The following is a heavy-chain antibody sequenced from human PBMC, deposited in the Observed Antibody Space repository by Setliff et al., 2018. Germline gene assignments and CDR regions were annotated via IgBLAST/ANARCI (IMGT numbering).Heavy chain of an antibody. V-gene: IGHV5-51*01. J-gene: IGHJ4*02. CDR1: GYTFTSYW. CDR2: IYPGDSDT. D-gene: IGHD6-19*01. CDR3: ASGGSGWYEREYYFDY. Sequence: PGESLKISCKGSGYTFTSYWIDWVRQMPGKGLEWMGIIYPGDSDTRYSPSFQGQVTISADKSISTAYLQWSSLKASDTAMYYCASGGSGWYEREYYFDYWGQGTLVTVSS.